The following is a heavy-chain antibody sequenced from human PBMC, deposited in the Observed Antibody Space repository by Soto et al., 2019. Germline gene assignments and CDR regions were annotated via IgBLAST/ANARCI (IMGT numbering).Heavy chain of an antibody. CDR1: GFTFYSYA. CDR3: VKDRMAYNSVWDPFDI. V-gene: IGHV3-23*01. CDR2: IGSVGGDT. Sequence: GSLRLSCAASGFTFYSYAMSWVRQAPGKGLEWVSTIGSVGGDTYYADSVKGRFTISRDDSKNTLLLQMNSLRAENTAVYYCVKDRMAYNSVWDPFDIWGQGTMVTVSS. D-gene: IGHD1-20*01. J-gene: IGHJ3*02.